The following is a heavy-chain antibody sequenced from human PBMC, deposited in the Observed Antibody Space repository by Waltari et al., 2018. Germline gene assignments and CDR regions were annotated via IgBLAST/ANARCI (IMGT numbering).Heavy chain of an antibody. Sequence: QVQLQQWGAGLLKPSETLSLTCAVYGGSFSGYYWSWIRQPPGKGLEWIGEINHSGSNNYNPALKSRVTISVDTSKNQFSLKLSSVTAADTAVYYCARGPGVIIPSGYYYYYMDVWGKGTTVTVSS. J-gene: IGHJ6*03. CDR1: GGSFSGYY. D-gene: IGHD3-10*01. V-gene: IGHV4-34*01. CDR2: INHSGSN. CDR3: ARGPGVIIPSGYYYYYMDV.